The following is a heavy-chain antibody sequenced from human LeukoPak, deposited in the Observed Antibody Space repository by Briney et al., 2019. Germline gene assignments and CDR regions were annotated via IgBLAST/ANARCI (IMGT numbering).Heavy chain of an antibody. V-gene: IGHV4-59*08. CDR3: ARLSGPSGGPVSFFGLDV. CDR1: GGSMTNYY. Sequence: PSETLSLTCTVSGGSMTNYYWSWIRQPPGKGLEWIGHIYYRGDTKYNPSLKSRVTISLDTSKQQFSLRLTCVSAADTAAYYCARLSGPSGGPVSFFGLDVWGQGTTVAVSS. CDR2: IYYRGDT. J-gene: IGHJ6*02. D-gene: IGHD6-19*01.